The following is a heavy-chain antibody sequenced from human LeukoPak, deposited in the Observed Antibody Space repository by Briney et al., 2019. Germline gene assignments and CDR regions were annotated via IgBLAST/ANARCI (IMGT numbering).Heavy chain of an antibody. Sequence: ASVKVSCKASGYTFTGYYMHWVRQAPGQGLEWMGWINPNSGGTNYAQKFQGRVTMTRDTSISTAYMELSRLRSDDTAVYYCARDRGPYDYVWGSYRYTFDYWGQGTLVTVSS. CDR3: ARDRGPYDYVWGSYRYTFDY. CDR2: INPNSGGT. J-gene: IGHJ4*02. CDR1: GYTFTGYY. V-gene: IGHV1-2*02. D-gene: IGHD3-16*02.